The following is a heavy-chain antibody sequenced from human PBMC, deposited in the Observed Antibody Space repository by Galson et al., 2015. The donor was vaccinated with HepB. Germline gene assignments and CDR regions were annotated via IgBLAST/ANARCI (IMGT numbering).Heavy chain of an antibody. CDR1: GYTLTELS. D-gene: IGHD4-23*01. CDR3: ATTLPKYGGNLNWFDP. Sequence: SVKVSCKVSGYTLTELSMHWVRQAPGKGLEWMGGFDPEDGETIYAQKFQGRVTMTEDTSTDTAYMELSSLRSEDTAVYYCATTLPKYGGNLNWFDPWGQGTLVTVSS. CDR2: FDPEDGET. V-gene: IGHV1-24*01. J-gene: IGHJ5*02.